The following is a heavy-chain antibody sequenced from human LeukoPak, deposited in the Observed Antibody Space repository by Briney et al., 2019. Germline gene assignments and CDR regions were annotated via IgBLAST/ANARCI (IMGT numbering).Heavy chain of an antibody. CDR2: IYSGGST. CDR3: ARKPGYSSSWYVDY. V-gene: IGHV3-66*01. D-gene: IGHD6-13*01. CDR1: GFTVSNNY. Sequence: PGGSLRLSCAASGFTVSNNYMSWVRQAPGKGLEWVSVIYSGGSTYYADSVKGRFTISRDKSKNTLFVQMNSLRAEDTAVYYCARKPGYSSSWYVDYWGQGTLVTVSS. J-gene: IGHJ4*02.